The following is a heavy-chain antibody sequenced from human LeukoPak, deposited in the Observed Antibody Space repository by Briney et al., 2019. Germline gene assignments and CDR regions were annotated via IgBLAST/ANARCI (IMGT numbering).Heavy chain of an antibody. CDR3: ARISGWYPRGYFDY. Sequence: SETLSLTCAVYGGSFSGYCWSWIRQPPGKGLEWIGEINHSGSTNYNPSLKSRVTISVDTSKNQFSLKLSSVTAADTAVYYCARISGWYPRGYFDYWGQGTLVTVSS. CDR2: INHSGST. V-gene: IGHV4-34*01. J-gene: IGHJ4*02. CDR1: GGSFSGYC. D-gene: IGHD6-19*01.